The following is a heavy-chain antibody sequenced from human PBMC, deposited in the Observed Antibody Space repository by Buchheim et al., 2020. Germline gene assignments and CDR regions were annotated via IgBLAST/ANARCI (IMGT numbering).Heavy chain of an antibody. CDR3: ARDYNFWSGYLAY. V-gene: IGHV3-7*01. CDR1: GFTFSSYW. J-gene: IGHJ4*02. Sequence: EVQLVESGGGLVQPGGFLRLSCAASGFTFSSYWMTWVRQAPGKGLEWVANIKQDGSEKHYVDSVKGRFTISRDNAKNALYLQMNSLRAEDTAMYYCARDYNFWSGYLAYWGQGTL. D-gene: IGHD3-3*01. CDR2: IKQDGSEK.